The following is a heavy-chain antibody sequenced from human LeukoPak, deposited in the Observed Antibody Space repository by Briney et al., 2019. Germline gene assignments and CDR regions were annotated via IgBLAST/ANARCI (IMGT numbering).Heavy chain of an antibody. CDR3: ARVVILTGYCFDY. CDR1: GGSISSGGYY. Sequence: PSQTLSLTCTVSGGSISSGGYYWSWIRQHPGKGLEWIGYIYYSGSTYYNSSLKSRVTISVDTSKNQFSLKLSSVTAADTAVYYCARVVILTGYCFDYWGQGTLVTVSS. J-gene: IGHJ4*02. V-gene: IGHV4-31*03. D-gene: IGHD3-9*01. CDR2: IYYSGST.